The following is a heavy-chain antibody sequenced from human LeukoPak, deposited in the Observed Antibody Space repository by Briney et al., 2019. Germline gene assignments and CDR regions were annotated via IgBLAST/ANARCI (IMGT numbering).Heavy chain of an antibody. V-gene: IGHV4-31*03. J-gene: IGHJ2*01. CDR2: IYYSGST. D-gene: IGHD3-22*01. Sequence: SQTLSLTCTVSGGSISSGGYYWSWIRQHPGKGLEWIGYIYYSGSTYYNPSLKSRVTISVDRSKNQFSLKLSSVTAADTAVYYCARAGYYYDSSGYYTGYFDLWGRGTLVTVSS. CDR1: GGSISSGGYY. CDR3: ARAGYYYDSSGYYTGYFDL.